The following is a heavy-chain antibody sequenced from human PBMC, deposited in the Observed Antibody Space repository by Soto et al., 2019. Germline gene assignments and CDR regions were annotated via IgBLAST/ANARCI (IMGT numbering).Heavy chain of an antibody. Sequence: QVQLVQSGAEVKKPGSSVKVSCKASGGTFSSYTISWVRQAPGQGLEWMGRIIPILGIANYAQKFQGRVTITADKSTSTAYMKLSSLRSEDTAVYYCARVIYDFLFMDVWGKGTTVTVSS. CDR2: IIPILGIA. J-gene: IGHJ6*03. D-gene: IGHD3-3*01. V-gene: IGHV1-69*02. CDR3: ARVIYDFLFMDV. CDR1: GGTFSSYT.